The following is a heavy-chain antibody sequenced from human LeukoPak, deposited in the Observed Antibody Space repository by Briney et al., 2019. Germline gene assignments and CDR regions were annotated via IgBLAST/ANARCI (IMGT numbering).Heavy chain of an antibody. J-gene: IGHJ4*02. V-gene: IGHV3-21*01. D-gene: IGHD3-22*01. CDR2: ISSSSSYI. Sequence: GGSLRLSCAASGFTFSSYSMNWVRQAPGKGLEWVSSISSSSSYIYYADSVKGRFTISRDNAKNSLYLQMNSLRAEDTAVYYCASQVVVITGIDYWSQGTLVTVSS. CDR3: ASQVVVITGIDY. CDR1: GFTFSSYS.